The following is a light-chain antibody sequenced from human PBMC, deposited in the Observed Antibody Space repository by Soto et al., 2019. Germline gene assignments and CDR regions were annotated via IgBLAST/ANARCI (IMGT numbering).Light chain of an antibody. Sequence: QAVLTQPPSASVTPGERVTISCSGSSSNIGSNTVNLYQQLPGTAPKLLIYTNSQRHSGVPDRFSGSKSGASASLAISGLQSEDEADYYCATWDDSLNGCVFGPGPKVTVL. CDR1: SSNIGSNT. CDR2: TNS. CDR3: ATWDDSLNGCV. V-gene: IGLV1-44*01. J-gene: IGLJ1*01.